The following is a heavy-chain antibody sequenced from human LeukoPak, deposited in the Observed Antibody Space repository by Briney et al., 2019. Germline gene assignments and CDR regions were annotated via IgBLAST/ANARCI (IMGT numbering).Heavy chain of an antibody. CDR2: IKQDGSEK. V-gene: IGHV3-7*01. J-gene: IGHJ4*02. CDR3: AREDFWSGYLFDY. Sequence: GGSLRLSCAASGFTFSSYWMSWVRQAPGKGLEWVANIKQDGSEKYYVDSVKGRFTISRDNAKNSLYLQMHSLRAEDTAVYYCAREDFWSGYLFDYWGQGTLVTVSP. CDR1: GFTFSSYW. D-gene: IGHD3-3*01.